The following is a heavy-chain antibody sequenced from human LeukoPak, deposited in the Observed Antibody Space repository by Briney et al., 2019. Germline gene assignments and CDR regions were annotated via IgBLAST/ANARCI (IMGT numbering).Heavy chain of an antibody. Sequence: GGSLRLSCAASGFNFASNWMHWVRQTPGKGLMWVSRINSGGSGTSYAGSVEGRFTISRDNAKNTVYLQMNNLRAEDTAVYYCVSFYETYWGRGTLVTVSS. V-gene: IGHV3-74*01. CDR3: VSFYETY. CDR1: GFNFASNW. CDR2: INSGGSGT. D-gene: IGHD2-2*01. J-gene: IGHJ4*02.